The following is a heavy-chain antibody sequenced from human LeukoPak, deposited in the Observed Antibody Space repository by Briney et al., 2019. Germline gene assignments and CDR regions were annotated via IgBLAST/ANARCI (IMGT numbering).Heavy chain of an antibody. D-gene: IGHD3-16*01. CDR2: ISSIGSTI. Sequence: NPGGSLRLSCAASGFTFSDYYMSWIRQAPGKGLEWVSYISSIGSTIYYADSVKGRFTLSRDNSKNTLYLQMNSLRAEDTAVYYCAKVLNYDYVWGSSDYWGQGTLVTVSS. J-gene: IGHJ4*02. V-gene: IGHV3-11*01. CDR1: GFTFSDYY. CDR3: AKVLNYDYVWGSSDY.